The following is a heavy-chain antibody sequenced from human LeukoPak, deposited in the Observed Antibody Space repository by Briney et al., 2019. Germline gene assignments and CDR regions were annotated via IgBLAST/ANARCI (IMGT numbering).Heavy chain of an antibody. CDR2: ISTRGTTI. V-gene: IGHV3-11*04. Sequence: GGSLRLSCAASGFTFSNAWMSWVRQAPGKGLEWISYISTRGTTIYYADSVKGRFTISRDNANNSLYLQLNSLRAEDTAVYYCARRRGGGDIFDYWGQGTLVTVSS. CDR3: ARRRGGGDIFDY. D-gene: IGHD2-21*02. J-gene: IGHJ4*02. CDR1: GFTFSNAW.